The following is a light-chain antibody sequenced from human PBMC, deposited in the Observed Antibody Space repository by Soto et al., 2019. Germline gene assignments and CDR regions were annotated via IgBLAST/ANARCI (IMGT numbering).Light chain of an antibody. J-gene: IGKJ5*01. CDR3: QQYNNWPLA. CDR1: QSVSSSY. V-gene: IGKV3D-15*01. CDR2: GAS. Sequence: EIEWTQSPATLSLYQGERATLSCRASQSVSSSYLAWYQQKPGQPPRLLIYGASSRATGIPDRFSGSGSGTEFTLTISSLQSEDFAVYFCQQYNNWPLAFGQGTRLEI.